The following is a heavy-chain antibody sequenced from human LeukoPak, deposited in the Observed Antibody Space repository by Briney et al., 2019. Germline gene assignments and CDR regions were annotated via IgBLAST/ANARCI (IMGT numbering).Heavy chain of an antibody. D-gene: IGHD6-13*01. CDR1: GYTFTGYY. J-gene: IGHJ4*02. V-gene: IGHV1-2*02. Sequence: ASVKVSCKASGYTFTGYYMHWVRLPPGHGLERMGRINPNSGGTNYAQKFQGRVTMTRDTSISTAYMELSRLRSDDTAVYYCARDSSSWYSPYFGYWGQGTLVTVSS. CDR3: ARDSSSWYSPYFGY. CDR2: INPNSGGT.